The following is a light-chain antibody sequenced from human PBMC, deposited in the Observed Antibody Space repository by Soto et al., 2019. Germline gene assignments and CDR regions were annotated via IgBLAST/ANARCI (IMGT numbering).Light chain of an antibody. CDR1: SSDVGGYNF. Sequence: QSALTQPPSASGSPGQSVTISCTGSSSDVGGYNFVSWYQQHPGKAPTLMIYDVTERPSGVPDRFSGSKSGNTASLTVSGLQADDEADYYCSSYAGTNIPVMFGGGTKLTVL. CDR3: SSYAGTNIPVM. J-gene: IGLJ3*02. V-gene: IGLV2-8*01. CDR2: DVT.